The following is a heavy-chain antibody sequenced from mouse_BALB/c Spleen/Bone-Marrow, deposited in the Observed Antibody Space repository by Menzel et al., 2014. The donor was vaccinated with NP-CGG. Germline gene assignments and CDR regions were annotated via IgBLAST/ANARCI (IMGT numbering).Heavy chain of an antibody. CDR2: ILPGGGST. Sequence: VQLQQSGAELMKSGASVKISCRATGYRFSSFWIEWIKQRPGHGLEWIGKILPGGGSTNYNEKFKGKATLSADTSSNTAYMQLSSLTSEDSAVYFCAREGAFYGNPFDFWGQGTTLTVSS. D-gene: IGHD2-10*01. J-gene: IGHJ2*01. CDR1: GYRFSSFW. CDR3: AREGAFYGNPFDF. V-gene: IGHV1-9*01.